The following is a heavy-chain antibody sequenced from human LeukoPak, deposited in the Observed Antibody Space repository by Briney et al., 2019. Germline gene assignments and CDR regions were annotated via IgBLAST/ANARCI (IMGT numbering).Heavy chain of an antibody. D-gene: IGHD4-23*01. CDR2: IYHSGST. CDR3: ARLHYGGNYGYYYYYMDV. CDR1: GYSISSGYY. J-gene: IGHJ6*03. Sequence: SETLSLTCSVSGYSISSGYYWGWIRQPPGMGLEWIGNIYHSGSTYYNPSLKSRVTISVDTSKNQFSLKLSSVTAADTAVYYCARLHYGGNYGYYYYYMDVWGKGTSVTISS. V-gene: IGHV4-38-2*02.